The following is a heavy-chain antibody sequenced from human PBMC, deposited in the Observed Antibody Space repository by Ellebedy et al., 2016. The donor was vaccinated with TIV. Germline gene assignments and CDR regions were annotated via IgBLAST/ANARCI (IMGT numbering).Heavy chain of an antibody. CDR1: GGSINSGDYN. V-gene: IGHV4-30-4*01. CDR2: IYYSGST. D-gene: IGHD2-2*02. J-gene: IGHJ4*02. CDR3: AIPFQGY. Sequence: SETLSLTCTVSGGSINSGDYNWSWIRQSPGKGLEWIGYIYYSGSTYYNPSLKSRVTISVDTSKNQFSLKLSSVTAADTAVYYCAIPFQGYWGQGTLVTVSS.